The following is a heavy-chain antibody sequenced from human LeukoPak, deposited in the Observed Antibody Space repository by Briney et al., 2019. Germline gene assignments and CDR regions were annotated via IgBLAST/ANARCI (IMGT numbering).Heavy chain of an antibody. D-gene: IGHD6-13*01. CDR2: ISYDGSNK. CDR3: AKPLYSSSWYGTDY. V-gene: IGHV3-30*04. J-gene: IGHJ4*02. Sequence: AGRSLRLSCAASGFTFSSYAMHWVRQAPGKGLEWVAVISYDGSNKYYADSVKGRFTISRDNSKNTLYLQMNSLRAEDTAVYYCAKPLYSSSWYGTDYWGQGTLVTVSS. CDR1: GFTFSSYA.